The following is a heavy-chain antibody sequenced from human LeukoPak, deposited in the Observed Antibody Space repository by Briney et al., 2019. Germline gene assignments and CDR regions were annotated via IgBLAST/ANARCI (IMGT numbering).Heavy chain of an antibody. CDR1: GYTFTGYY. D-gene: IGHD3-22*01. CDR3: ARDPYYYDSSGYYIY. V-gene: IGHV1-2*04. CDR2: INPNSGGT. Sequence: ASVKVSCKASGYTFTGYYMHWVRQAPGQGLEWMGWINPNSGGTNYAQKFQGWVTMTRDTSISTAYMELSRLRSDDTAVYYCARDPYYYDSSGYYIYWGQGTLVTVSS. J-gene: IGHJ4*02.